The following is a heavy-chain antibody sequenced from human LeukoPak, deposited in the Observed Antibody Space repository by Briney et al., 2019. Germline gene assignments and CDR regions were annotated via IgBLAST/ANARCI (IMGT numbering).Heavy chain of an antibody. Sequence: GGSLRLSCAVSGFTVNSKYMSWVRQAPGKGLEWVSIIYAGGSTYYADSVKGRFTISRDNSKNTLYLQMNSLRAEDTAVYYCASGVGVVVVGVEYYMDVWGKGTTVTVSS. CDR2: IYAGGST. D-gene: IGHD2-21*01. CDR1: GFTVNSKY. J-gene: IGHJ6*03. CDR3: ASGVGVVVVGVEYYMDV. V-gene: IGHV3-66*02.